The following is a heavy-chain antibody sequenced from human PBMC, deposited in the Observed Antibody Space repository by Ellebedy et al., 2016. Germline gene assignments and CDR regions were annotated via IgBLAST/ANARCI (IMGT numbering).Heavy chain of an antibody. CDR3: AGWIQLWLDYFDY. CDR2: VNHGGYT. CDR1: GGSFSDYY. Sequence: SETLSLSXAVYGGSFSDYYWTWVRQSPGKGLEWLGDVNHGGYTHYNPSLKGRVTISVDTSKNQFSLKLSSVTAADTAVYYCAGWIQLWLDYFDYWGQGTLVTVSS. J-gene: IGHJ4*02. D-gene: IGHD5-18*01. V-gene: IGHV4-34*01.